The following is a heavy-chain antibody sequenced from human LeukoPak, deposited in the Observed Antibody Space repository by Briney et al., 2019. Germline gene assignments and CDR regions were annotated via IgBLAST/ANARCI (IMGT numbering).Heavy chain of an antibody. Sequence: ASVKVSCKASEYTFTSYDINWVRQATGQGLEWMGWMNPNSGNTGYAQKFRGRVTMTRNTSISTAYMELSSLRSEDTAVYYCARDERARGGMDVWGQGTTVTVSS. CDR2: MNPNSGNT. V-gene: IGHV1-8*01. J-gene: IGHJ6*02. CDR3: ARDERARGGMDV. CDR1: EYTFTSYD. D-gene: IGHD3-10*01.